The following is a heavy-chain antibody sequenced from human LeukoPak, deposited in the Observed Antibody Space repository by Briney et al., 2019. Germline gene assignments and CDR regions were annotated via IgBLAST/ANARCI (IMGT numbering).Heavy chain of an antibody. D-gene: IGHD2-15*01. Sequence: PGGSLRLSCVASGFTFGSYWMHWVRQDPRKGLEWVANIKQDGSEKYYVDSVKGRFTISRDNSKNTLFLQMNSLRAEDTAVYYCAREYSYMDVWATGTTVTVSS. CDR3: AREYSYMDV. CDR2: IKQDGSEK. V-gene: IGHV3-7*03. CDR1: GFTFGSYW. J-gene: IGHJ6*03.